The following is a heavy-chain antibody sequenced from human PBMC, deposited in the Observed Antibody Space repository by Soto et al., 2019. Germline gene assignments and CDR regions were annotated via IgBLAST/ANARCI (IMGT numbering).Heavy chain of an antibody. D-gene: IGHD2-8*01. V-gene: IGHV1-69*01. Sequence: QVPLVQSGAEVKKPGSSVKVSCKASGGTFSSYAITWVRQAPGQGLEWMGGIIPMFGAANYAQKFQGRVTITADESTSTAYMELSSLRSEDTAVYYCICMNYYGMDVWGQGTTVTVSS. CDR3: ICMNYYGMDV. CDR2: IIPMFGAA. J-gene: IGHJ6*02. CDR1: GGTFSSYA.